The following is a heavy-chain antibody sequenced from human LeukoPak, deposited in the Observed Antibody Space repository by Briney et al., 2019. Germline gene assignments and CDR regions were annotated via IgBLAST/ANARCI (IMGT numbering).Heavy chain of an antibody. CDR1: GGSISSSNW. CDR3: ARDGGRGLRLDY. V-gene: IGHV4-4*02. J-gene: IGHJ4*02. D-gene: IGHD3/OR15-3a*01. CDR2: IYHSGST. Sequence: SETLSLTCAVSGGSISSSNWWSWARQPPGKGLEWIGEIYHSGSTNYNPSLKSRVTISVDKSKNQFSLKLSSVTAADTAVYYCARDGGRGLRLDYWGQGTLVTVSS.